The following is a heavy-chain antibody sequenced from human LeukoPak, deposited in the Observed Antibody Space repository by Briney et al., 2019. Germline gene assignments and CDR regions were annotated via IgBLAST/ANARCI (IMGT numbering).Heavy chain of an antibody. Sequence: GGSLRLXCAVSGFTFSDYWMNWVRQAPGKGLEWVASIRQDGGEKSYVDSVKGRLTISRDNTKHSLYLQMRSLRAEGKGVYYCARDGTAAGLYFDLWGQGTLVTVSS. CDR3: ARDGTAAGLYFDL. CDR1: GFTFSDYW. CDR2: IRQDGGEK. V-gene: IGHV3-7*01. D-gene: IGHD6-13*01. J-gene: IGHJ4*02.